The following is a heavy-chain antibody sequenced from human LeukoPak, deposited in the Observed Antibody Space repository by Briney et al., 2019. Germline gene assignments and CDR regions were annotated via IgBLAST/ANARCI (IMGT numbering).Heavy chain of an antibody. CDR3: ARDGGAMTVPREVDETNWFDP. J-gene: IGHJ5*02. CDR2: ISAYNGNT. CDR1: GYTFTSYG. Sequence: ASVKVSCKASGYTFTSYGISWVRQALGQGLEWMGWISAYNGNTNYAQKLQGRVTMTTDTSTSTAYMELRSLRSDDTAVYYCARDGGAMTVPREVDETNWFDPWGQGTLVTVSS. D-gene: IGHD2-21*02. V-gene: IGHV1-18*01.